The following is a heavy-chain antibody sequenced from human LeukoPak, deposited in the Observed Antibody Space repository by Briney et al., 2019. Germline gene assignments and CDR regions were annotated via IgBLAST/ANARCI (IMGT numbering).Heavy chain of an antibody. CDR2: ISGSGGST. J-gene: IGHJ4*02. CDR3: AKGLLPLPYYFDY. Sequence: GGSLRLSCAASGFTFSSYAMSRVRQAPGKGLEWVSAISGSGGSTYYADSVKGRFTISRDNSKNTLYLQMNSLRAEDTAVYYCAKGLLPLPYYFDYWGQGTLVTVSS. V-gene: IGHV3-23*01. CDR1: GFTFSSYA.